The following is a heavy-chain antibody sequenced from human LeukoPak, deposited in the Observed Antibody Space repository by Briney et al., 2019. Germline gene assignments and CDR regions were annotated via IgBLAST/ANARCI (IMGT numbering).Heavy chain of an antibody. CDR2: IGGSDGTT. Sequence: GGSLRLSCVASGFTFSTHAMSWVRLAPGKGLEWVSAIGGSDGTTNYADSVKGRFTISRDNSKDTLFLQMNSLRVEDTAAYYCAKRDSSGSYPYYFDSWGQGTLVTVSS. V-gene: IGHV3-23*01. J-gene: IGHJ4*02. CDR1: GFTFSTHA. CDR3: AKRDSSGSYPYYFDS. D-gene: IGHD3-22*01.